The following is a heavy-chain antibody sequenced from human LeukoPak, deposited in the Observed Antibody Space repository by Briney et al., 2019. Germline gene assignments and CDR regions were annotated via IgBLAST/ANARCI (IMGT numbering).Heavy chain of an antibody. CDR3: AHQAAYSSSWYYFDY. J-gene: IGHJ4*02. Sequence: ESGPTLVKPTQTLTLTCTFSGFSLSTSGVGVGWIRQPPGKALEWLALIYWNDDKRYSPSLKSRLTITKDTSKNQVVLTMTNMDPVDTATYYCAHQAAYSSSWYYFDYWGQGTLATVSS. CDR2: IYWNDDK. D-gene: IGHD6-13*01. CDR1: GFSLSTSGVG. V-gene: IGHV2-5*01.